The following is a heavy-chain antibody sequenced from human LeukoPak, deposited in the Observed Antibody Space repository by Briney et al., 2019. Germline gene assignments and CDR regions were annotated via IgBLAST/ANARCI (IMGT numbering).Heavy chain of an antibody. J-gene: IGHJ4*02. V-gene: IGHV4-30-4*01. CDR2: IYYSGST. D-gene: IGHD2-8*01. CDR1: GGSISSGDYY. Sequence: SQTLSLTYTVSGGSISSGDYYWRWIRQPPGKGLEWIGYIYYSGSTYYNPSLKSRITISVDTSKNQFSLKLSSVTAADTAVYYCARAGECTNGVCFTGFDYWGQGTLVTVSS. CDR3: ARAGECTNGVCFTGFDY.